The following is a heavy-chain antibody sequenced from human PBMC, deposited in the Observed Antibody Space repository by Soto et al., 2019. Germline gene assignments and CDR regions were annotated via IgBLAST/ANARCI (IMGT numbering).Heavy chain of an antibody. D-gene: IGHD2-15*01. J-gene: IGHJ6*02. CDR3: ARAGCDGGRCYTLVGLRYGMDV. CDR2: ISYDGNNK. V-gene: IGHV3-30-3*01. Sequence: QVQLVESGGGVVQPGRSLRLSCAASGFTFSSYVMHWVRQAPGKGLEWVAVISYDGNNKYYADSVKGRFTISRDNSKNTLYLQMNSLRAEDTAVYDCARAGCDGGRCYTLVGLRYGMDVWGQGTTVTVSS. CDR1: GFTFSSYV.